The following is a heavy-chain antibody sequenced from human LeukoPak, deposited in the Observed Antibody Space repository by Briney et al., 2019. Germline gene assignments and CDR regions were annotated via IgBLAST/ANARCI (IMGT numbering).Heavy chain of an antibody. CDR3: ARDRSYGGSRFDT. CDR2: IYYSGST. J-gene: IGHJ5*02. V-gene: IGHV4-59*11. D-gene: IGHD1-26*01. Sequence: PSETLSLTCNVSGGSISSHYWSWIRQPPGKGLEWIGYIYYSGSTNYNPSLKSRVTISVDTSKNQFSLKLSSVTAADTAVYYCARDRSYGGSRFDTWGQGILVTVSS. CDR1: GGSISSHY.